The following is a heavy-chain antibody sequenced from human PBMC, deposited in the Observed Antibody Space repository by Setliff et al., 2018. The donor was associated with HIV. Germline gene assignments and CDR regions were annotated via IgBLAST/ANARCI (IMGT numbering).Heavy chain of an antibody. CDR2: IIPIFSTS. V-gene: IGHV1-69*05. J-gene: IGHJ4*02. CDR3: ARGPPTGVVPAALLTFDY. Sequence: SVKVSCKASGSTFTSYAINWVRQAPGQGLEWMGGIIPIFSTSNYAQRFQGRVTMTTDTSTSTAYMELRSLRSDETAVYDCARGPPTGVVPAALLTFDYWGQGTMVTVSS. D-gene: IGHD2-2*01. CDR1: GSTFTSYA.